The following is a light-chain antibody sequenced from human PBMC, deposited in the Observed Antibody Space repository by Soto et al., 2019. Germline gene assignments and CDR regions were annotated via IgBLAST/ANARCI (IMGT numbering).Light chain of an antibody. J-gene: IGLJ1*01. CDR3: GSYPGRRGV. Sequence: QSAVTQPASVSGSPVQSITISCPGTSCDVGSYNLVSWYQQHPGKAPKLLIYEVSTRPSGVSNRFSGSKSGNTASLTISGPQAEDEADFSCGSYPGRRGVSGTGTRAPVL. CDR1: SCDVGSYNL. CDR2: EVS. V-gene: IGLV2-23*02.